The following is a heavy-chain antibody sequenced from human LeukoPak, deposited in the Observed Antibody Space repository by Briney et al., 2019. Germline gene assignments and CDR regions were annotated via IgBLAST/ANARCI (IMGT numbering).Heavy chain of an antibody. Sequence: GGSLRLSCAVSGFTFSSYAMSWVRQAPGKGLEWVAAISGSGGGTDYADSVKGRFTISRDNSKNTLYLQMNSLRAEGTAVYYCAKGEQWLVLYFQHWGQGTLVTVSS. CDR2: ISGSGGGT. J-gene: IGHJ1*01. CDR1: GFTFSSYA. V-gene: IGHV3-23*01. D-gene: IGHD6-19*01. CDR3: AKGEQWLVLYFQH.